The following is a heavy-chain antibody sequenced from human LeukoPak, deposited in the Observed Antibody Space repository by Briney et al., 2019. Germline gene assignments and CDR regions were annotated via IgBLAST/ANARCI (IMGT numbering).Heavy chain of an antibody. Sequence: GGSLRLSCAASGFTFTNYGMNWVRQAPGKGLEWVSYISSSSNVIYYTDSVKGRFTISRDNARNLLSLQMNSLRAEDTAVYYCARGDPIYDFWSGGDYWGQGSLVTVSS. J-gene: IGHJ4*02. CDR3: ARGDPIYDFWSGGDY. V-gene: IGHV3-48*01. D-gene: IGHD3-3*01. CDR2: ISSSSNVI. CDR1: GFTFTNYG.